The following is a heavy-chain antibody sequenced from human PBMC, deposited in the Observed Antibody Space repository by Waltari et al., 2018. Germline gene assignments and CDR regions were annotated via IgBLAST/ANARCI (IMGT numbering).Heavy chain of an antibody. CDR2: LYNSGIT. D-gene: IGHD1-26*01. Sequence: QVQLQESGPGLVKPSETLSLTCKVSGTSISTNFWNWVRQPAGKGLEWIGRLYNSGITNYNPSLKSRVTMSTDTSKNQFSLKLNSVTAADTAVYFCARGGLDGFDSWGQGILVTVS. CDR3: ARGGLDGFDS. J-gene: IGHJ4*02. V-gene: IGHV4-4*07. CDR1: GTSISTNF.